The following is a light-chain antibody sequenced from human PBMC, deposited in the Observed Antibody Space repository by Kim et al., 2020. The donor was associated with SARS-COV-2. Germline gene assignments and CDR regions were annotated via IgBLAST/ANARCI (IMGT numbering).Light chain of an antibody. CDR3: QKIGAPWT. CDR1: QPVNSRY. CDR2: GAS. J-gene: IGKJ1*01. Sequence: EIVLTQSPATLSLSPGERATLSCRTGQPVNSRYLAWYQQKAGQAPRLLIHGASNRATVIPDRFSGSGSGTDFTLTISRLWPEDFAVYYGQKIGAPWTFGQGRKVEIK. V-gene: IGKV3-20*01.